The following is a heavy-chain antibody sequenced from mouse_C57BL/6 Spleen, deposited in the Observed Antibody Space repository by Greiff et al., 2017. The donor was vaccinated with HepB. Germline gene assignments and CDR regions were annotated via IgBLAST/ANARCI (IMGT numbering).Heavy chain of an antibody. D-gene: IGHD1-1*01. CDR1: GYTFTSYW. CDR3: AREESSYVYFDD. J-gene: IGHJ2*01. CDR2: INPSNGGT. V-gene: IGHV1-53*01. Sequence: QVQLQQPGTELVKPGASVKLSCKASGYTFTSYWMHWVKQRPGQGLEWIGNINPSNGGTNYNEKFKSKATLTVDKSSSPAYMQLSSLTSEDSAVYYCAREESSYVYFDDWGQGTTLTVSS.